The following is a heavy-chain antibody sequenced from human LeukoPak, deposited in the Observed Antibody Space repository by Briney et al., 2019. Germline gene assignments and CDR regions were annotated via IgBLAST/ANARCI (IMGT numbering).Heavy chain of an antibody. D-gene: IGHD3-10*01. CDR1: GFTFSSYS. Sequence: GGSLRLSCAASGFTFSSYSMNWVRQAPGQGLEWVSSISSSSSYIYYADSVKGRFTISRDNAKNSLYLQMNSLRAEDTAVYYCARVKYGSGPYYGMDVWGQGTRSPSP. V-gene: IGHV3-21*01. CDR3: ARVKYGSGPYYGMDV. CDR2: ISSSSSYI. J-gene: IGHJ6*02.